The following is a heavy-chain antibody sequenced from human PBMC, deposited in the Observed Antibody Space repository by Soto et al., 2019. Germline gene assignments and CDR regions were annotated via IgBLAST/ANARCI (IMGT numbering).Heavy chain of an antibody. CDR1: GGSISSSTYY. CDR2: IYFCGST. D-gene: IGHD2-15*01. CDR3: ARRGGPADF. J-gene: IGHJ4*02. V-gene: IGHV4-39*01. Sequence: QLQLQESGPGLVKPSETLSLTCTVSGGSISSSTYYWGWIRQPPGKGLGWIGSIYFCGSTYYNPSLKSRVTISVDTSKSQFSLKLSSVTAADTAVYYCARRGGPADFWGQGTLVTVSS.